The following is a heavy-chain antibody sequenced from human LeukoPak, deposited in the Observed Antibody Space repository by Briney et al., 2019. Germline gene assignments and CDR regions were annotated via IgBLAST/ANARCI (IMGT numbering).Heavy chain of an antibody. Sequence: PSQTLSLTCTVSGGSISSGGYYWSWIRQPPGGGLEWIGYIYHSGSTYYNPSLKSRATISVDRSKNQFSLKLSSVTAADTAVYYCARVRGPYYYYYYMDVWGKGTTVTVSS. CDR3: ARVRGPYYYYYYMDV. J-gene: IGHJ6*03. D-gene: IGHD3-10*01. CDR1: GGSISSGGYY. V-gene: IGHV4-30-2*01. CDR2: IYHSGST.